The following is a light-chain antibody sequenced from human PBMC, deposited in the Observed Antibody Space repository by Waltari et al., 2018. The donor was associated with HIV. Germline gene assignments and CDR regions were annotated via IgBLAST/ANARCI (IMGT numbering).Light chain of an antibody. CDR2: GAS. CDR1: QFVNGNY. Sequence: VLPQSPGSLSLSPGETATLSCRASQFVNGNYLAWYRQKPGQAPRLLINGASSRATGIPERISASGSGTDFTLTISRLEPDDSAVYYCQQYGGSWTFGQGTKVEIK. V-gene: IGKV3-20*01. J-gene: IGKJ1*01. CDR3: QQYGGSWT.